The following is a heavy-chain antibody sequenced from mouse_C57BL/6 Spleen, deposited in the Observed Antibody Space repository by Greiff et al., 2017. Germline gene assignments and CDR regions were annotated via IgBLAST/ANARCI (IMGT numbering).Heavy chain of an antibody. Sequence: DVMFVESGGGLVKPGGSLKLSCAASGFTFSSYTMSWVRQTPAKRLEWVATISGCGGNTYYQHSVKGRFTFSIDTATNTLYLQMSRLRSEDTDLXYSERLITTVHFDDWGKGTTRTVSS. CDR1: GFTFSSYT. CDR2: ISGCGGNT. J-gene: IGHJ2*01. V-gene: IGHV5-9*01. D-gene: IGHD1-1*01. CDR3: ERLITTVHFDD.